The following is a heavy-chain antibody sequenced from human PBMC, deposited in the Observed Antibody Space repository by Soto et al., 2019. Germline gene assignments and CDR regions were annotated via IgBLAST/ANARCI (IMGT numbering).Heavy chain of an antibody. CDR2: IYWDDDK. J-gene: IGHJ6*02. CDR1: GFSLSSRGAG. CDR3: AHRKIGSNIFYFYGMDV. Sequence: QITLKEAGPTLVKPTETLTLACTFSGFSLSSRGAGVGWIRQPPGKALEWLALIYWDDDKVYSPSLKNRLTITKDTSKNPVVLTMTNMDPVDTATYYCAHRKIGSNIFYFYGMDVWGQWTTVTVSS. V-gene: IGHV2-5*02. D-gene: IGHD3-9*01.